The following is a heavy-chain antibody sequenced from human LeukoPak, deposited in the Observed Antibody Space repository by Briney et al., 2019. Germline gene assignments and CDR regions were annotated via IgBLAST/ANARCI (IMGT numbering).Heavy chain of an antibody. D-gene: IGHD2-15*01. V-gene: IGHV3-9*01. CDR1: GFTLDDYA. CDR3: AKDIGVVVVAATLGAFDI. Sequence: PGRSLRLSCAASGFTLDDYAMHWVRQAPGKGLEWVSGISWNSGSIGYADSVKGRFTISRDNAKNSLYLQMNSLRAEDTALYYCAKDIGVVVVAATLGAFDIWGQGTMVTVSS. CDR2: ISWNSGSI. J-gene: IGHJ3*02.